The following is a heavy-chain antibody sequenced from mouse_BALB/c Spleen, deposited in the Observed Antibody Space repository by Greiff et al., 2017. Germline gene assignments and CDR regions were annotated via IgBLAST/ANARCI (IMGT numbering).Heavy chain of an antibody. J-gene: IGHJ3*01. CDR3: ARRGGNYGGFAY. V-gene: IGHV5-6*01. D-gene: IGHD2-1*01. CDR2: ISSGGSYT. CDR1: GFTFSSYG. Sequence: EEQVVESGGDLVKPGGSLKLSCAASGFTFSSYGMSWVRQTPDKRLEWVATISSGGSYTYYPDSVKGRFTISRDNAKNTLYLQMSSLKSEDTAMYYCARRGGNYGGFAYWGQGTLVTVSA.